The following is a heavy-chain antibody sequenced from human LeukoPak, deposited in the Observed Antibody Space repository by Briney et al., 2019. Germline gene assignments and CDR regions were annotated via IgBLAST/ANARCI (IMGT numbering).Heavy chain of an antibody. CDR3: ARHPRYCSGGSCYKGYYYYGMDV. CDR1: GGSFSGYY. Sequence: SETLSLTCAVYGGSFSGYYWSWIRQPPGKGLEWIGEINHSGSTNYNPSPKSRVTISVDTSKNQFSLKLSSVTAADTAVYYCARHPRYCSGGSCYKGYYYYGMDVWGQGTTVTVSS. CDR2: INHSGST. D-gene: IGHD2-15*01. V-gene: IGHV4-34*01. J-gene: IGHJ6*02.